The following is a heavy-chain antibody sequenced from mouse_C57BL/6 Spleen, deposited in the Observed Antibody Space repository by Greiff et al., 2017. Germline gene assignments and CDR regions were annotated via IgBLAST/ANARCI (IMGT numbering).Heavy chain of an antibody. CDR2: ISDGGSYT. Sequence: EVKLMESGGGLVKPGGSLKLSCAASGFTFSSYAMSWVRQTPEKRLEWVATISDGGSYTYYPDNVKGRFTISRDNAKNNLYLQMSHLKSEDTAMYYCARDGAYDYDYWGQGTTLTVSS. CDR1: GFTFSSYA. D-gene: IGHD2-4*01. J-gene: IGHJ2*01. V-gene: IGHV5-4*01. CDR3: ARDGAYDYDY.